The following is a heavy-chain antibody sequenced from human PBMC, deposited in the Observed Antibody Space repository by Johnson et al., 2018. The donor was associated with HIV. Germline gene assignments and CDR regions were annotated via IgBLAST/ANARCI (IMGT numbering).Heavy chain of an antibody. Sequence: QVQLVESGGGVVQPGRSLRLSCAASGFTFSSYAMHWVRQAPGKGLEWVAVISYDGSNKYYADSVKGRFTISRDNSKNTLYLQMNSLRVEETAVYYCAREGEDAFDIWGQGTMVTVSS. CDR3: AREGEDAFDI. CDR2: ISYDGSNK. V-gene: IGHV3-30*14. J-gene: IGHJ3*02. D-gene: IGHD1-26*01. CDR1: GFTFSSYA.